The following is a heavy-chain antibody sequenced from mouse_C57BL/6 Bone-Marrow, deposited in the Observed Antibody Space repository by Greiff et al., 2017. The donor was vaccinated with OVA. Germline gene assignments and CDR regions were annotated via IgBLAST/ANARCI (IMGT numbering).Heavy chain of an antibody. D-gene: IGHD1-1*01. CDR1: GYTFTDYY. CDR2: IGPGSGST. J-gene: IGHJ4*01. CDR3: AREGDIYYYGSSYERAMDY. Sequence: VKLMESGAELVKPGASVKISCKASGYTFTDYYINWVKQRPGQGLEWIGKIGPGSGSTYYNEKFKGKATLTADKSSSTAYMQLSSLTSEDSAVYFCAREGDIYYYGSSYERAMDYWGQGTSVTVSS. V-gene: IGHV1-77*01.